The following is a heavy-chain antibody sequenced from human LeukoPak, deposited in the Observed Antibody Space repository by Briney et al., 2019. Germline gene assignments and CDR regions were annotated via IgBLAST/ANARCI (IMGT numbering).Heavy chain of an antibody. CDR1: GFTFDDYA. CDR2: ISWNSGSI. Sequence: GGSLRLSCAASGFTFDDYAMHWVRQAPGKGLEWVSGISWNSGSIGYADSVKGRFTISRDNAKNSLYLQMNSLRAEDTALYYCAKDRSSGYYFDYWGQGTLVTVSS. V-gene: IGHV3-9*01. D-gene: IGHD3-22*01. J-gene: IGHJ4*02. CDR3: AKDRSSGYYFDY.